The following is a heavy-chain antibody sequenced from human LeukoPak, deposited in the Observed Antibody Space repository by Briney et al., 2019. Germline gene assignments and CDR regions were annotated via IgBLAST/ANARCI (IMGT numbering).Heavy chain of an antibody. CDR2: IWYDGSNK. CDR3: ARDGADHCSGGSCYSYYGMDV. J-gene: IGHJ6*02. CDR1: GFTFSSYG. V-gene: IGHV3-33*01. D-gene: IGHD2-15*01. Sequence: PGGSLRLSCAASGFTFSSYGMHWVRQAPGKGLEWVAVIWYDGSNKYYADSVKGRFTISRDNSKNTLYLQMNSLRAEDTAVYYCARDGADHCSGGSCYSYYGMDVWGQGTTVTVSS.